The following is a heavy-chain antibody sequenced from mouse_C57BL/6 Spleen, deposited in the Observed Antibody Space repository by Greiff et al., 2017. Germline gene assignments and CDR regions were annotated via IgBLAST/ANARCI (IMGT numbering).Heavy chain of an antibody. J-gene: IGHJ3*01. CDR2: FYTGSGSI. D-gene: IGHD1-1*02. Sequence: QVQLQQSGAELVKPGASVKLSCKASGYTFTEYTIHWVKQRSGQGLEWIGWFYTGSGSIKYNEKFKDKATFTADKSSSTVSRELSSLTSEASAVYFWARHEGRHYGWFAYWGQGTLVTVSA. CDR1: GYTFTEYT. V-gene: IGHV1-62-2*01. CDR3: ARHEGRHYGWFAY.